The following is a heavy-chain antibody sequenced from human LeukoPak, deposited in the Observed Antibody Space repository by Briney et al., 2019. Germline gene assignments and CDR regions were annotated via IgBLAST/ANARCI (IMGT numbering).Heavy chain of an antibody. CDR3: ARRPPVRNAFDI. D-gene: IGHD1-14*01. CDR1: GFTFSSYG. J-gene: IGHJ3*02. V-gene: IGHV3-33*01. Sequence: GGSLRLSCAASGFTFSSYGMHWVRQAPGKGLEWVAVIWYDGSNKYYADSVKGRFTISRDNSKNTLYLQMNSLRAEDTAVYYCARRPPVRNAFDIWGQGTMVTVSS. CDR2: IWYDGSNK.